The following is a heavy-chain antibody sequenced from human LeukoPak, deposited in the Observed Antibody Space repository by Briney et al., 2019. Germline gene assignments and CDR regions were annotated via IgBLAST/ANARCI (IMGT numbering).Heavy chain of an antibody. V-gene: IGHV3-33*01. Sequence: GGSLRLSCAAPGFTFSSYGMHWVRQAPRKGLEWVAVIWYDGSNKYYADSVKGRFTISRDNSKNTLYLQRNSLRAEDTAVYYCARDLLFDPWGQGTLVTVSS. CDR2: IWYDGSNK. CDR1: GFTFSSYG. CDR3: ARDLLFDP. D-gene: IGHD1-26*01. J-gene: IGHJ5*02.